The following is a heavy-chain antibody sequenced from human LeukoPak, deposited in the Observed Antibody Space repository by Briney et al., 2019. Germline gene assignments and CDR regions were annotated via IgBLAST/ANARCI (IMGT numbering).Heavy chain of an antibody. J-gene: IGHJ4*02. V-gene: IGHV1-69*13. CDR2: IIPIFGTA. CDR1: GGTFSSYA. Sequence: GASVKVSYKASGGTFSSYAISWVRQAPGQGLEWMGGIIPIFGTANYAQKFQGRVTITADESTSTAYMELSSLRSEDTAVYYCARDGEMATDYWGQGTLVTVSS. CDR3: ARDGEMATDY. D-gene: IGHD5-24*01.